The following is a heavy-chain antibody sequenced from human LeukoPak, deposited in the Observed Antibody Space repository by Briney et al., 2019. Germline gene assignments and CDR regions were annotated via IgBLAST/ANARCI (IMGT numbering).Heavy chain of an antibody. D-gene: IGHD2-15*01. V-gene: IGHV3-74*01. CDR2: IKSDGTSI. CDR1: GFTFSNYW. Sequence: PGGPLRLSCAASGFTFSNYWMHWVRQAPGKGLVWVSRIKSDGTSINYADSVKGRFTISRDNAKNRLFLQMNSLRAEDTAVYFCARGHCSGGRCHSVGYYGMDVWGQGTTVTVSS. CDR3: ARGHCSGGRCHSVGYYGMDV. J-gene: IGHJ6*02.